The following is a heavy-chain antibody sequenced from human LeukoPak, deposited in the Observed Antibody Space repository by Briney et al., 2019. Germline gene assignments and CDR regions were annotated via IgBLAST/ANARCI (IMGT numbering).Heavy chain of an antibody. CDR1: GFTFSSYG. CDR2: IRYDGSNK. J-gene: IGHJ4*02. Sequence: GGSLRLSCAASGFTFSSYGMHWVRQAPGKGLEWVAFIRYDGSNKYYADSVKGRFTISRDNSKNTLYLQMNSLRAEDTAVYYCAKDYDRLRVFPLGEWGQGTLVTVSS. D-gene: IGHD3-9*01. CDR3: AKDYDRLRVFPLGE. V-gene: IGHV3-30*02.